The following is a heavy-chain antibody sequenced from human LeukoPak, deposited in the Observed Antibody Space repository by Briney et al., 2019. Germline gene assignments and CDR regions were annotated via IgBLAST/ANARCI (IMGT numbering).Heavy chain of an antibody. CDR2: IHDTGST. Sequence: SGTLSLTCTVSGGSISRSNWWSWVRQPPGKGLEWIGEIHDTGSTNYNPPLKSRVTMSLDTSKNQFSLKLSSVTAADTAVYYCARVAVVVPAAMEASYYYYGMDVWGQGTTVTVSS. CDR3: ARVAVVVPAAMEASYYYYGMDV. CDR1: GGSISRSNW. D-gene: IGHD2-2*01. V-gene: IGHV4-4*02. J-gene: IGHJ6*02.